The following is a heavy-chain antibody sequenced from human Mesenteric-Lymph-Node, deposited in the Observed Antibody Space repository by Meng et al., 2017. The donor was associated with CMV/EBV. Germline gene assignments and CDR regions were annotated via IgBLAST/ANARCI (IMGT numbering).Heavy chain of an antibody. CDR1: AFTLSTYS. CDR3: ARDNLRSTSWQGDYAMDV. J-gene: IGHJ6*02. V-gene: IGHV3-21*01. CDR2: ISSSGNYI. Sequence: GESLKISCAASAFTLSTYSMNWVRQAPGKGLEWVSSISSSGNYIYYADSVKGRFTISRDNAKNSLYLQMNGLRAEDTALYYCARDNLRSTSWQGDYAMDVWGQGTTVTVS. D-gene: IGHD6-13*01.